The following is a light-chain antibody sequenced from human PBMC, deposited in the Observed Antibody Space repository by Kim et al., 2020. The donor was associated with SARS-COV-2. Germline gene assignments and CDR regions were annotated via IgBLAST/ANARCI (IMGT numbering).Light chain of an antibody. CDR1: QSFSSN. Sequence: EIVMTQSPATLTVSPGERATLSCRASQSFSSNLAWYQQKPGQAPRLLIYGASTRATDIPARFSGSGSGTEFTLTISSLQSEDFAVYYCQQYNNWPITFGQGTRLEIK. J-gene: IGKJ5*01. V-gene: IGKV3-15*01. CDR2: GAS. CDR3: QQYNNWPIT.